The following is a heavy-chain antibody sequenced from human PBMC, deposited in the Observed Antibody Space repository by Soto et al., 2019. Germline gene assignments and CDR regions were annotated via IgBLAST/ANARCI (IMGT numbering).Heavy chain of an antibody. Sequence: GSLRLSCAASGFTFSSYAMTWVRQAPGKGLEWISSISDGADGTYYADSVKGRFTISRDSSKNTLSLQMNSLRADDTAVYYCAKGGIGSAPGLDYWGQGTLVTVSS. CDR3: AKGGIGSAPGLDY. D-gene: IGHD2-21*01. J-gene: IGHJ4*02. V-gene: IGHV3-23*01. CDR1: GFTFSSYA. CDR2: ISDGADGT.